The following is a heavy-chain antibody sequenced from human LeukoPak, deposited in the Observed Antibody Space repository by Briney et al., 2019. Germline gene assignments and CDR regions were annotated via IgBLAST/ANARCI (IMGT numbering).Heavy chain of an antibody. D-gene: IGHD1-26*01. CDR1: GFTFSSYM. CDR2: ISGSGGST. Sequence: PGGSLRLSCAASGFTFSSYMMTWVRQAPGKGLEWVSAISGSGGSTYYADSVKGRFTTSRDNSKNTLYLQMNSLRAEDTAVYYCAKAVVGAAYFDYWGQGTLVTVSS. V-gene: IGHV3-23*01. J-gene: IGHJ4*02. CDR3: AKAVVGAAYFDY.